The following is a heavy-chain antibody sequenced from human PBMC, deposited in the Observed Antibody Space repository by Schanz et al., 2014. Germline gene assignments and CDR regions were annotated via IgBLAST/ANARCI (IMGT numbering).Heavy chain of an antibody. V-gene: IGHV3-53*01. CDR2: IYSGVST. Sequence: DVQLVDSGGGLVQPGGSLRLSCVASGFTVSSTYMTWVRQAPGKGLEWVSIIYSGVSTYYADSVKGRFTISRDNSKNTVYLQMNSLRGEDTGMYYCARGDPVAGLDYWGRGTLVTVSS. J-gene: IGHJ4*02. CDR1: GFTVSSTY. CDR3: ARGDPVAGLDY.